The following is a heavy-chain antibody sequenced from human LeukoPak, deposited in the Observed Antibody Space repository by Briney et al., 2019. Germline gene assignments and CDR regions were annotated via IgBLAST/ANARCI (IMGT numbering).Heavy chain of an antibody. J-gene: IGHJ6*02. CDR2: INPNSGGT. CDR1: GYTFTGYY. D-gene: IGHD2-2*01. V-gene: IGHV1-2*02. CDR3: ARGPPVVVPAAYYYGMDV. Sequence: ASVKVSCKASGYTFTGYYMHWVRQAPGQGLEWMGWINPNSGGTNYAQKFQGRVTMTRDTSISTAYMELSRLRSDDTAVYYCARGPPVVVPAAYYYGMDVWGQGTTVTVSS.